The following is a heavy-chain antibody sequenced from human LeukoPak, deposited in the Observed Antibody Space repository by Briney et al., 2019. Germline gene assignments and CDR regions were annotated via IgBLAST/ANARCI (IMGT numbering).Heavy chain of an antibody. V-gene: IGHV3-23*01. CDR1: RFTFTNYA. CDR3: AKAPDYYGSGSYSFDY. J-gene: IGHJ4*02. Sequence: GGSLRLSCAASRFTFTNYAMSWVRQAPGKGLEWVSSISGSGDSTDYADSVKGRFTISRDNSKNTLYLQMNSPRAEDTAVYYCAKAPDYYGSGSYSFDYWGQGTLVTVSS. CDR2: ISGSGDST. D-gene: IGHD3-10*01.